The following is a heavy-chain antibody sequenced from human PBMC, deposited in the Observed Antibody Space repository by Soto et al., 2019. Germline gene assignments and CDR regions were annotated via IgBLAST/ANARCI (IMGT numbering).Heavy chain of an antibody. D-gene: IGHD2-2*02. J-gene: IGHJ6*02. CDR3: AREKIRSIVVVPAAKPTNYYYYYGMDV. V-gene: IGHV3-30-3*01. CDR1: GFTFSSYA. Sequence: QSGGSLRLSCAASGFTFSSYAMHWVRQAPGKGLEWVAVISYDGSNKYYADSVKGRFTISRDNSKNTLYLQMNSLRAEDTAVYYCAREKIRSIVVVPAAKPTNYYYYYGMDVWGQGTTVTVSS. CDR2: ISYDGSNK.